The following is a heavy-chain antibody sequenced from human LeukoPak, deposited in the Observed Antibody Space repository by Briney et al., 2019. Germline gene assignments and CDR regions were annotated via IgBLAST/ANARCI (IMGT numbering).Heavy chain of an antibody. CDR2: IYYSGST. Sequence: SETLSLTCTVSGGSISSSSYYWGWIRQPPGKGLEWIGSIYYSGSTYYNPSLKSRVTISVDTSKNQFSLKLSSVTAADTAVYYCARIEVYGDYFDYWGQGTLVTVSS. CDR1: GGSISSSSYY. CDR3: ARIEVYGDYFDY. J-gene: IGHJ4*02. V-gene: IGHV4-39*07. D-gene: IGHD4-17*01.